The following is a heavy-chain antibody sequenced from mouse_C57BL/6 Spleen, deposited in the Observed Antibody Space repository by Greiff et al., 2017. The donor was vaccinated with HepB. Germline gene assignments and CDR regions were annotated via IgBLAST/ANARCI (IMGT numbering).Heavy chain of an antibody. CDR2: IRSKSNNYAT. V-gene: IGHV10-1*01. D-gene: IGHD1-1*01. CDR3: VRGERNYYGSSPYAMDY. J-gene: IGHJ4*01. Sequence: EVQLQESGGGLVQPKGSLKLSCAASGFSFNTYAMNWVRQAPGKGLEWVARIRSKSNNYATYYADSVKDRFTISRDDSESMLYLQMNNLKTEDTAMYYCVRGERNYYGSSPYAMDYWGQGTSVTVSS. CDR1: GFSFNTYA.